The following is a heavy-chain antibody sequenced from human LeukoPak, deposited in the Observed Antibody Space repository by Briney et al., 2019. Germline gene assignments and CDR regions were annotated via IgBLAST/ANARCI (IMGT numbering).Heavy chain of an antibody. CDR1: GFTFSSYA. Sequence: PGGSLRLSCAASGFTFSSYAMSWVRQAPGKGLEWVSYISSSSSYTNYADSVKGRFTISRDNAKNSLYLQMNSLRAEDTAVYYCAREGRYRNRGSPVVPAAMSFGYYYGMDVWGKGTTVTVSS. J-gene: IGHJ6*04. CDR3: AREGRYRNRGSPVVPAAMSFGYYYGMDV. CDR2: ISSSSSYT. D-gene: IGHD2-2*01. V-gene: IGHV3-21*05.